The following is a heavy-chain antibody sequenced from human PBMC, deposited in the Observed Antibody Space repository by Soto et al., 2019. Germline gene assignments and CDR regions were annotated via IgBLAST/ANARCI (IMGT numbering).Heavy chain of an antibody. CDR1: GYSFTSYW. V-gene: IGHV5-10-1*01. Sequence: GESLKISCKGSGYSFTSYWISWVRQMPGKGLEWMGRIDPSDSYTNYSPSFQGHVTISADKSISTAYLQWSSLKASDTAMYYCARHQSDYDSSGYYWPVDYWGQGTLVTVSS. CDR3: ARHQSDYDSSGYYWPVDY. D-gene: IGHD3-22*01. J-gene: IGHJ4*02. CDR2: IDPSDSYT.